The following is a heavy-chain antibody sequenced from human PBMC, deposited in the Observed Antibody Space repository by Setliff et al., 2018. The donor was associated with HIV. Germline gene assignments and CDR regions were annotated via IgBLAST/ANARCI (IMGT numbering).Heavy chain of an antibody. Sequence: SETLSLTCTVSGGSISSSSYYWGWIRQPPGKGLEWIGSIYYSGSTYYNPSLKSRATISVDTSKNQFSLKLSSVTAADTAVYYCARHSPIGELFKWFDPWGQGTLVTVSS. CDR1: GGSISSSSYY. V-gene: IGHV4-39*01. CDR2: IYYSGST. D-gene: IGHD3-10*01. CDR3: ARHSPIGELFKWFDP. J-gene: IGHJ5*02.